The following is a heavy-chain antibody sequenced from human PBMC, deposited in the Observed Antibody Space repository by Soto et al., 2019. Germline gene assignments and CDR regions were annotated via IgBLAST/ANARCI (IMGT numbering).Heavy chain of an antibody. CDR2: ISAYNGNT. J-gene: IGHJ6*02. Sequence: QVQLVQSGGEVKKPGASVKVSCKTSGYSFTTYGISWVRQAPGQGLEWMGWISAYNGNTNYAQKLQDRVTMTTDTSTSTAYMELRSLRSDDTAVHYCAREGPAPYYYYGMDVWGQGSTVPVSS. V-gene: IGHV1-18*01. CDR1: GYSFTTYG. CDR3: AREGPAPYYYYGMDV.